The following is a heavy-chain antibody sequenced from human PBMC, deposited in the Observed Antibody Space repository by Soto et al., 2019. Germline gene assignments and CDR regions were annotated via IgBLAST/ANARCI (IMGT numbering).Heavy chain of an antibody. Sequence: GGSLRLSCAASGFTFSSYAMSWVRQAPGKGLEWVSAISGSGGSTYYADSVKGRFTISRDNSKNTLYLQMNSLRAEDTAVYYCANLPTTVTPPYYYYYGMDVWGQGTTVTVSS. D-gene: IGHD4-17*01. J-gene: IGHJ6*02. CDR3: ANLPTTVTPPYYYYYGMDV. CDR2: ISGSGGST. CDR1: GFTFSSYA. V-gene: IGHV3-23*01.